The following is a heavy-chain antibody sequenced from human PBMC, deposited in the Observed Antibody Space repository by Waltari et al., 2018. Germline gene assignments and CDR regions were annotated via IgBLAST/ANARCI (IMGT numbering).Heavy chain of an antibody. D-gene: IGHD5-18*01. CDR1: GGSISSSSYY. V-gene: IGHV4-39*01. CDR2: IYYIGST. Sequence: QLQLQESGPGLVKPSETLSLTCTVSGGSISSSSYYWGWIRQPPGKGLEWIGSIYYIGSTYNNPSLKGRVTISVDSSKNQFSLKLSSVTAADTAVYYCARVDTAMAFDYWGQGTLVTVSS. CDR3: ARVDTAMAFDY. J-gene: IGHJ4*02.